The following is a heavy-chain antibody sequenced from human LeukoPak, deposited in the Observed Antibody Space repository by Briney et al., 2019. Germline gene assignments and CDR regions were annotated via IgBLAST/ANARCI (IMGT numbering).Heavy chain of an antibody. CDR1: GDSVSSNSAA. V-gene: IGHV6-1*01. J-gene: IGHJ4*02. CDR3: ARAAVAGSGYFDY. D-gene: IGHD6-19*01. CDR2: TYYRSKWFN. Sequence: KRSQTLSLTCAVSGDSVSSNSAAWNWIRQSPSRGLKWLGRTYYRSKWFNDYAVSVKSRIAINPDTSKNQFSLQLNSVIPEDTAVYYCARAAVAGSGYFDYWGQGTLVTVSS.